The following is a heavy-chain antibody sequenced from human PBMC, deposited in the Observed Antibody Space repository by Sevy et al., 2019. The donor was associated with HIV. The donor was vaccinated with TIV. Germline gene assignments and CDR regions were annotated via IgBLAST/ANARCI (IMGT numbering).Heavy chain of an antibody. J-gene: IGHJ4*02. CDR1: GFTFSSYS. CDR3: ARERKGDTAMAVDY. Sequence: GGSLRLSCAASGFTFSSYSMNWVRQAPGKGLEWVSYISSSSSTIYYADSVKGRFTISRDNAKNSLYLQMNSLRAEDMAVYYCARERKGDTAMAVDYWGQGTLVTVSS. CDR2: ISSSSSTI. D-gene: IGHD5-18*01. V-gene: IGHV3-48*01.